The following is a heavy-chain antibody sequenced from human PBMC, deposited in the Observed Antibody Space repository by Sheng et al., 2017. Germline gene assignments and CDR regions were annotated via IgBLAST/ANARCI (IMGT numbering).Heavy chain of an antibody. Sequence: QVQLVQSGAEVKKPGSSVKVSCKASGGTFSSYTISWVRQAPGQGLEWMGRIIPILGIANYAQKFQGRVTITADKSTSTAYMELSSLRSEDTAVYYCASINKWSYGFDYWGQGTLVTVSS. CDR3: ASINKWSYGFDY. CDR2: IIPILGIA. CDR1: GGTFSSYT. V-gene: IGHV1-69*02. D-gene: IGHD1-26*01. J-gene: IGHJ4*02.